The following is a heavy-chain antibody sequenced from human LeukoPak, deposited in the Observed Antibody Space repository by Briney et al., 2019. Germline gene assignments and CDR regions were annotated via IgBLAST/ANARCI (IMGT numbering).Heavy chain of an antibody. CDR1: GYTFTCYY. D-gene: IGHD3-22*01. CDR3: ARDQIHYYDSSGYLI. V-gene: IGHV1-2*02. Sequence: ASVKVSCKASGYTFTCYYMHWVRQAPGQGLEWMGWINPNSGGTNYAQKFQGRVTMTRDTSISTACMELSRMRSDDTAVYYCARDQIHYYDSSGYLIGGQGTMVTVSS. CDR2: INPNSGGT. J-gene: IGHJ3*02.